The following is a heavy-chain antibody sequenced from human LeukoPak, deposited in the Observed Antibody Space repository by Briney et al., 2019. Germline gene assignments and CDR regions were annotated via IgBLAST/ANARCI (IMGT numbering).Heavy chain of an antibody. D-gene: IGHD3-16*02. J-gene: IGHJ4*02. CDR2: IKQDGSEK. V-gene: IGHV3-7*01. Sequence: GGSLRLSCAASGFTFSSYWMSWVRQAPGKGLEWVANIKQDGSEKYYVDSVKGRFTISRDNAKNSLYLQMNSLRAEDTAVYYCARDRVTGSFDFFDYWGQGTLVTVSS. CDR3: ARDRVTGSFDFFDY. CDR1: GFTFSSYW.